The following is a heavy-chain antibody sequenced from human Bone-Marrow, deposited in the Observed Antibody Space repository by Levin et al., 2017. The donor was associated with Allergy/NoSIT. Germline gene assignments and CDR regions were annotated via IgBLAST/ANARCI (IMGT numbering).Heavy chain of an antibody. CDR3: ARVFQVATSIDY. CDR1: GGSISSGGYY. CDR2: IYYSGST. J-gene: IGHJ4*02. D-gene: IGHD5-12*01. V-gene: IGHV4-31*03. Sequence: SETLSLTCTVSGGSISSGGYYWSWIRQHPGKGLEWIGYIYYSGSTYYNPSLKSRVTISVDTSKNQFSLKLSSVTAADTAVYYCARVFQVATSIDYWGQGTLVTVSS.